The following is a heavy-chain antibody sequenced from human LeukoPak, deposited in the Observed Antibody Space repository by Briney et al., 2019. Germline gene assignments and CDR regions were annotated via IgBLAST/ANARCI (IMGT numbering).Heavy chain of an antibody. CDR1: GGSISSYY. J-gene: IGHJ6*02. Sequence: SETLSLTCTVSGGSISSYYWSWIRQPPGKGLEWIGYIYYSGSTNYNPSLKSRVTISVDTSKNQFSLKLSSVTAANTAVYYCARGDPTGHYYYGMDVWGQGTTVTVSS. CDR2: IYYSGST. V-gene: IGHV4-59*01. D-gene: IGHD4-11*01. CDR3: ARGDPTGHYYYGMDV.